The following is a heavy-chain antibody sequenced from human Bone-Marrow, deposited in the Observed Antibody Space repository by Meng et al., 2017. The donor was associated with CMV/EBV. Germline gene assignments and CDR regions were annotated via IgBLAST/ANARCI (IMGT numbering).Heavy chain of an antibody. CDR1: GINFNTYW. CDR2: IYSDGIST. D-gene: IGHD3-10*01. Sequence: GGSLRLSCAVSGINFNTYWMHWVRQAPGKGLVWLSRIYSDGISTRYADSVKGRFTISRDNTNNTLYLQMNGLRAEDTAVYYCAREPGRGAFDIWGQGTMVTFSS. CDR3: AREPGRGAFDI. V-gene: IGHV3-74*01. J-gene: IGHJ3*02.